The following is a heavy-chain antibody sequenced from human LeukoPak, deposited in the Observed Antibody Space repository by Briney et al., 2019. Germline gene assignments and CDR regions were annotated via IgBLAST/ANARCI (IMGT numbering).Heavy chain of an antibody. CDR3: ARAYDSSGYYYSNGYYFDY. Sequence: GESLKISCKGSGYSFTSYWIGWVRQMPGKGLEWMGIIYPGDSDTRYSPSFQGQVTISADKSISTAYLQWSSLKASDTAMYYCARAYDSSGYYYSNGYYFDYWGQGTLVTVSS. CDR1: GYSFTSYW. J-gene: IGHJ4*02. D-gene: IGHD3-22*01. CDR2: IYPGDSDT. V-gene: IGHV5-51*01.